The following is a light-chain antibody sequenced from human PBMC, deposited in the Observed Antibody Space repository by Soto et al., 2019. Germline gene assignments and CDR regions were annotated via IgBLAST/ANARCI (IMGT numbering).Light chain of an antibody. CDR2: EVV. Sequence: QSAVTQPPSASGSPGQSVTISCSVVSSEFPDFNYVSWYQQHPGKVPKLLIYEVVKRPSGIPDRFSGSKSGNTASLTVSGLQAEDEADYYCASAAPGNYFKLVFGGGTKLTVL. J-gene: IGLJ2*01. CDR1: SSEFPDFNY. V-gene: IGLV2-8*01. CDR3: ASAAPGNYFKLV.